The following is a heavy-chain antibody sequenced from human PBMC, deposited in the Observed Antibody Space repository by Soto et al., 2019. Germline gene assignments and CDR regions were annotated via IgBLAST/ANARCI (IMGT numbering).Heavy chain of an antibody. Sequence: SETLSLTCAVYGGSFSGYYWSWIRQPPGKGLEWIGEINHSGSTNYNPSLKSRVTISVDTSKNQLSLKLSSVTAADTAVYYCARGRKYSSSYIYWGQGTLVTVSS. CDR1: GGSFSGYY. CDR2: INHSGST. J-gene: IGHJ4*02. D-gene: IGHD6-6*01. V-gene: IGHV4-34*01. CDR3: ARGRKYSSSYIY.